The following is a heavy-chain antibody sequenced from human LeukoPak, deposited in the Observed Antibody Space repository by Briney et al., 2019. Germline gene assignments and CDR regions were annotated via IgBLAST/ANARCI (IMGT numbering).Heavy chain of an antibody. D-gene: IGHD2-2*01. CDR2: ISGSGGNT. J-gene: IGHJ4*02. CDR1: GFTFSNYA. Sequence: GGSLRFSCAASGFTFSNYAMSWVRQAPGKGLEWVSAISGSGGNTYYADSVKGRFTISRDNSKNTLYLQMNSLRAEDTAVYYCAKAAYCSSTSCPLDYWGQGTLVTVSS. V-gene: IGHV3-23*01. CDR3: AKAAYCSSTSCPLDY.